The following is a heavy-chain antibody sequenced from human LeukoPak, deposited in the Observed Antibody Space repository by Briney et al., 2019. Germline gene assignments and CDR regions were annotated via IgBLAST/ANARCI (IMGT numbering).Heavy chain of an antibody. D-gene: IGHD6-6*01. J-gene: IGHJ3*02. V-gene: IGHV4-59*01. CDR1: GGSFSGYY. CDR2: LYHTGST. CDR3: AKAGIQYSSSSFDAFDI. Sequence: SETLSLTCAVYGGSFSGYYWSWIRQPPGKGLEWIGYLYHTGSTNYNPSLKSRVTISGDTSKNEFSLIMTSVTAADTAVYYCAKAGIQYSSSSFDAFDIWGQGTMVTVSS.